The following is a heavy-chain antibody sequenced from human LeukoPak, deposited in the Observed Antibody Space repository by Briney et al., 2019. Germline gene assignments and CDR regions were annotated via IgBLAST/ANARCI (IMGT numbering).Heavy chain of an antibody. V-gene: IGHV3-21*01. CDR3: ARAPLLAAAGYFDY. J-gene: IGHJ4*02. Sequence: GGSLRLSCAASGFTFSSYSMNWVRQAPGKGLEWVSSISSSSSYIYYADSVKGRFTISRDNAKNSLYLQMNSLRAEDTAVYYCARAPLLAAAGYFDYWGQGTLVTVSS. CDR2: ISSSSSYI. D-gene: IGHD6-13*01. CDR1: GFTFSSYS.